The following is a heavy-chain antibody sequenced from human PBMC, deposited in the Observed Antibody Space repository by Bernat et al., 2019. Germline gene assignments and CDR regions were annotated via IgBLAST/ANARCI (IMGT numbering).Heavy chain of an antibody. CDR2: ISSDGSGK. Sequence: EVQLVESGGGLVQPGGSLRLSCAASGFTLSIYWMSWVRQPPGKRLEWVATISSDGSGKYYVDSMKGRLTISRDNAKNSQYLQMNSLGAEDTAVYYCARENWGAFDYWGQGTLVTVSS. V-gene: IGHV3-7*03. J-gene: IGHJ4*02. CDR3: ARENWGAFDY. CDR1: GFTLSIYW. D-gene: IGHD7-27*01.